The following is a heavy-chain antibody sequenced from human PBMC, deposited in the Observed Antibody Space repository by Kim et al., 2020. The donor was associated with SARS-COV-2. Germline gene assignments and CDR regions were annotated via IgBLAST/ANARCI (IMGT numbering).Heavy chain of an antibody. D-gene: IGHD6-25*01. J-gene: IGHJ4*02. Sequence: SPFSNPSFKSRVTISADRSKNHFSLTLASVTAADTAVYYCARVIRAAALVDWGQGTLVIVSS. CDR3: ARVIRAAALVD. CDR2: SP. V-gene: IGHV4-30-2*01.